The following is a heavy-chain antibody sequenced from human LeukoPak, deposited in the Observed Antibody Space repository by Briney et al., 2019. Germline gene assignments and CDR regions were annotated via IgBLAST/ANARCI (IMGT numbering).Heavy chain of an antibody. Sequence: IYHSASTYYNPSLKTRVTISVDTSKTQFSLKLSSVTAADTAVYYCARVPFIAAAGTNWFDPWGQGTLVTVSS. CDR3: ARVPFIAAAGTNWFDP. CDR2: IYHSAST. J-gene: IGHJ5*02. D-gene: IGHD6-13*01. V-gene: IGHV4-38-2*02.